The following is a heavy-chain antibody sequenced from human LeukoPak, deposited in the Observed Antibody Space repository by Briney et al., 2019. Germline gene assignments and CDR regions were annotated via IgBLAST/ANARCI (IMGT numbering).Heavy chain of an antibody. CDR2: INHSGST. Sequence: PSETLSLTCTVSGGSISSYYWSWIRQPAGKGLEWIGEINHSGSTNYNPSLKSRVTISVDTSKNQFSLKLSSVTAADTAVYYCARGRVVVVPAARPNEYFQHWGQGTLVTVSS. D-gene: IGHD2-2*01. J-gene: IGHJ1*01. CDR3: ARGRVVVVPAARPNEYFQH. V-gene: IGHV4-34*01. CDR1: GGSISSYY.